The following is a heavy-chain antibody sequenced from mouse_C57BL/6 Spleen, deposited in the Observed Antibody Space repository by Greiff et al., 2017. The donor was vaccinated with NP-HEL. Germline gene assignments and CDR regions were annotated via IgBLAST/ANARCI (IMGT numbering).Heavy chain of an antibody. CDR1: GYTFTDYN. Sequence: VQLQQSGPELVKPGASVKMSCKASGYTFTDYNMHWVKQSHGKSLEWIGYINPNNGGTSYNQKFKGKATLTVNKSSSTAYMELRSLTSEDSAVYYCARTLLRTGYFDVWGTGTTVTVSS. V-gene: IGHV1-22*01. CDR3: ARTLLRTGYFDV. D-gene: IGHD1-1*01. J-gene: IGHJ1*03. CDR2: INPNNGGT.